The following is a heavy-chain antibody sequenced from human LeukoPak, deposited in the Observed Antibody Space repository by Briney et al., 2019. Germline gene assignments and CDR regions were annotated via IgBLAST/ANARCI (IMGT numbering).Heavy chain of an antibody. CDR2: IYYSGST. V-gene: IGHV4-30-4*01. CDR3: ARVTLYYDILTGYYPDV. CDR1: GGSITNYY. Sequence: SETLSLTCTVSGGSITNYYWSWIRQPPGKGLEWIGYIYYSGSTYYNPSLKSRVTISVDTSKNQFSLKLSSVTAADTAVYYCARVTLYYDILTGYYPDVWGQGTTVTVSS. D-gene: IGHD3-9*01. J-gene: IGHJ6*02.